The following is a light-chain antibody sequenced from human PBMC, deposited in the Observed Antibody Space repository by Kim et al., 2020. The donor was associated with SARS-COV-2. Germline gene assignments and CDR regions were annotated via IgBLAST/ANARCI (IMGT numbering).Light chain of an antibody. Sequence: DIQMTQSPSSLSASAGDRVTITCRASQNIRTYLNWYQQKPGRAPKLLIYGASTLHSGVPSRISGSGSGTDFTLTISSLQFEDFAVYYCQQTYSTSLTFGGGTKVDIK. V-gene: IGKV1-39*01. CDR1: QNIRTY. CDR2: GAS. CDR3: QQTYSTSLT. J-gene: IGKJ4*01.